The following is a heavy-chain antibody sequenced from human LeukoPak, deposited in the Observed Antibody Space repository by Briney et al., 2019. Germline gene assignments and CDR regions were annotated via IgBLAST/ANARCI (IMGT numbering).Heavy chain of an antibody. CDR3: ARLAAAGTSFYGMDV. CDR1: GFIFSSYS. V-gene: IGHV3-21*01. Sequence: PGGSLRLSCATSGFIFSSYSMNWVRQAPGKGLEWVSSISSSSSYVYHADSVKGRFTISRDNAKNLLYLQMNSLRAEDTAMYYCARLAAAGTSFYGMDVWGKGTTVTVSS. CDR2: ISSSSSYV. J-gene: IGHJ6*04. D-gene: IGHD6-13*01.